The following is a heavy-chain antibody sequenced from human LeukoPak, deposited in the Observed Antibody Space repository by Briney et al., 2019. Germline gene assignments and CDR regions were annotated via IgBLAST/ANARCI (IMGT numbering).Heavy chain of an antibody. V-gene: IGHV1-69*04. Sequence: ASVKVSCKASGGTFSSYAISWVRQAPGQGLEWMGRIIPIIGIANYAQKFQGRVTITADRSTSTAYMELSSLRSEDTAVYYCAGSMTTGTEPVDPWGQGTLVTVSS. J-gene: IGHJ5*02. CDR2: IIPIIGIA. CDR3: AGSMTTGTEPVDP. CDR1: GGTFSSYA. D-gene: IGHD4-17*01.